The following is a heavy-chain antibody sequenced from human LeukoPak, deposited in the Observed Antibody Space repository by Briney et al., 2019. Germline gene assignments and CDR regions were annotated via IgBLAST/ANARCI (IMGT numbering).Heavy chain of an antibody. V-gene: IGHV3-30*02. CDR1: GCTFSSYG. Sequence: GGSLRLSCAASGCTFSSYGMHWVRQAPGKGLEWVAFIRYDGSNKYYADSVKGRFTISRDNSKNTLYLQMNSLRAEDTAVYYCAYYYGSGSYYSLFDYWGQGTLVTVSS. J-gene: IGHJ4*02. CDR3: AYYYGSGSYYSLFDY. CDR2: IRYDGSNK. D-gene: IGHD3-10*01.